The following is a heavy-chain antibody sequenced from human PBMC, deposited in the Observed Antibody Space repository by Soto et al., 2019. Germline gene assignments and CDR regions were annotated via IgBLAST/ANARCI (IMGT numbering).Heavy chain of an antibody. Sequence: GESLKISCADSGFTFSSYWMSWVRQAPGQGLEWVANVKYDGSQTYYVGSVKGRFTISRDNAKNSLYLQMNSLRAEDTAVYYCTRDFQGPLDYGMGVWGQGTTVTAP. CDR3: TRDFQGPLDYGMGV. D-gene: IGHD1-1*01. V-gene: IGHV3-7*01. J-gene: IGHJ6*02. CDR2: VKYDGSQT. CDR1: GFTFSSYW.